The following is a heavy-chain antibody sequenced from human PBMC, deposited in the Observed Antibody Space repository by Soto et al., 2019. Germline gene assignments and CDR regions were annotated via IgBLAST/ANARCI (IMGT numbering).Heavy chain of an antibody. Sequence: QVQLVESGGGVVQPGRSLRLSCAASGFTFSSYAMHWVRQAPGKGLEWVAVISYDGSNKYYADSVKGRFTISRDNSKNTLYLQMNSLRAEDTAVYYCARERDDYGDYGHEDFDIWGQGTMVTVSS. CDR2: ISYDGSNK. V-gene: IGHV3-30-3*01. D-gene: IGHD4-17*01. CDR3: ARERDDYGDYGHEDFDI. J-gene: IGHJ3*02. CDR1: GFTFSSYA.